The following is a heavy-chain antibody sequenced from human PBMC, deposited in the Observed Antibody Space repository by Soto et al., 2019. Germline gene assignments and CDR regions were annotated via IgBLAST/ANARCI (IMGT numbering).Heavy chain of an antibody. CDR3: AGRHLHHYYYYYGMDV. J-gene: IGHJ6*02. Sequence: SETLSLTCTVSGGSISSSSYYWGWIRQPPGKGLEWIGSIYYSGSTYYNPSLKSRVTISVDTSKNQFSLKLGSVTAADTAVYYCAGRHLHHYYYYYGMDVWGQGTTVTVSS. CDR2: IYYSGST. CDR1: GGSISSSSYY. V-gene: IGHV4-39*01.